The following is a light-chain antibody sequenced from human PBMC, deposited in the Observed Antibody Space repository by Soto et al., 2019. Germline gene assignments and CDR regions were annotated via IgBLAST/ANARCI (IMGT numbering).Light chain of an antibody. J-gene: IGKJ5*01. CDR1: QSVRNN. CDR2: YAS. CDR3: PQYNDWPPIT. V-gene: IGKV3-15*01. Sequence: IMMTQSPATLSVSPGESATLSCRASQSVRNNLAWYQHKPGQAPRLLIYYASTRATGIPARFSGSGSGTEFTLTISSLQSEDFALYYCPQYNDWPPITFGQGTRLEIK.